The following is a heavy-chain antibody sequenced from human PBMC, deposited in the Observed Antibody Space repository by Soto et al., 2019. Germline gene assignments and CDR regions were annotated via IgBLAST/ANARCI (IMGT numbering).Heavy chain of an antibody. CDR1: GYTFTDYW. J-gene: IGHJ6*02. Sequence: LKISCKGSGYTFTDYWINWVRQMPGKGLEWMGRIDPSDSYTKYSPSFQGHVTISADKSISTAYLEWSSLEASDTAMYYCARARSITIFGVVGFEMDVWGQGTTVTVSS. CDR2: IDPSDSYT. CDR3: ARARSITIFGVVGFEMDV. V-gene: IGHV5-10-1*01. D-gene: IGHD3-3*01.